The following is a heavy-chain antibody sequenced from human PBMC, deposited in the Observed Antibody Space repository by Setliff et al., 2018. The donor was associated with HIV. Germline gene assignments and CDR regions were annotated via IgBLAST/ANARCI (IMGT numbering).Heavy chain of an antibody. Sequence: SETLSLTCAVYGGSFSDHNWSWIRQSPGRGLEWIGEINYSGGTNYNPSLKSRVTISADTSKNQFSLKMWSVTAGDTAVYYCARVGDFYDGSGHYSVLDAFDMWGHGTKVTVS. J-gene: IGHJ3*02. CDR1: GGSFSDHN. CDR2: INYSGGT. V-gene: IGHV4-34*01. D-gene: IGHD3-22*01. CDR3: ARVGDFYDGSGHYSVLDAFDM.